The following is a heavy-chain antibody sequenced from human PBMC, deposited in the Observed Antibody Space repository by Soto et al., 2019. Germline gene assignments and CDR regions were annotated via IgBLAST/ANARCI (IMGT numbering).Heavy chain of an antibody. D-gene: IGHD1-26*01. J-gene: IGHJ4*02. CDR2: IIPIFGIA. V-gene: IGHV1-69*13. CDR1: GGTFSRYS. CDR3: ARGLGLYYFDY. Sequence: GASVKVSCKASGGTFSRYSITWVRQAPGHGLEWIGRIIPIFGIASYAQKFQGRVTITADESTSTAYMELSSLRSEDTAVYYCARGLGLYYFDYWGQGTLVTVSS.